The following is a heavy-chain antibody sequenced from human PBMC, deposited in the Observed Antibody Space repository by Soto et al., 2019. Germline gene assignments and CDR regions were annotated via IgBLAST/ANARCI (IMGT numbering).Heavy chain of an antibody. J-gene: IGHJ4*02. CDR2: IVVGSGNT. Sequence: QMQLVQSGPEVKKPGTSVKVSCKASGFTFSSSAVQWVRQAPGQRLEWIGWIVVGSGNTNYAQKFQERVTITRDMYTTTAYMELRSRGSEDNAVYYCAAGSENYGWGSDRSAAFDYWGQGTPVTVSS. V-gene: IGHV1-58*01. CDR1: GFTFSSSA. D-gene: IGHD3-16*02. CDR3: AAGSENYGWGSDRSAAFDY.